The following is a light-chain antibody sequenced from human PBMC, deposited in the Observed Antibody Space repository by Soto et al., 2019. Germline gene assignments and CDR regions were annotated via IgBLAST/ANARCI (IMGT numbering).Light chain of an antibody. V-gene: IGKV1-5*01. CDR3: QQYNSYRT. CDR1: QSISSW. Sequence: GDRVTITCRASQSISSWLAWYQQKPGKAPKLLIYDASSLESGVPSRFSGSGSGTEFTLTISSLQPDDFATYYCQQYNSYRTFGQGPRWIS. CDR2: DAS. J-gene: IGKJ1*01.